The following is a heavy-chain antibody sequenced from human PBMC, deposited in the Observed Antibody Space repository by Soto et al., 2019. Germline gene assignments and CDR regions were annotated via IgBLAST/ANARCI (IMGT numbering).Heavy chain of an antibody. D-gene: IGHD3-22*01. CDR1: GYSFTSYW. CDR2: IDPSDSYT. J-gene: IGHJ6*02. Sequence: EVQLVQSGAEAKKPGESLRISCKGSGYSFTSYWISWVRQMPGKGLEWMGRIDPSDSYTNYSPSFQGHVTISADKSISTAYLQWSSLKASDTAMYYCATRGKYYYDSSGYYYYYGMDVWGQGTTVTVSS. CDR3: ATRGKYYYDSSGYYYYYGMDV. V-gene: IGHV5-10-1*03.